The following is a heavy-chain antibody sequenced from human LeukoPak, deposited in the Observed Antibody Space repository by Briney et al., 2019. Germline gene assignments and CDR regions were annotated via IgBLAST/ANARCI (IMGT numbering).Heavy chain of an antibody. Sequence: SETLSLTCTVSGGSISSYYWSWIRQPPGKGLEWIGYIYYSGSTNYNPSLKSRATISVDTSKNQFSLKLSSVTAADTAVYYCASNIAGVAFDIWGQGTVVTVSS. V-gene: IGHV4-59*01. CDR1: GGSISSYY. CDR3: ASNIAGVAFDI. J-gene: IGHJ3*02. D-gene: IGHD2-15*01. CDR2: IYYSGST.